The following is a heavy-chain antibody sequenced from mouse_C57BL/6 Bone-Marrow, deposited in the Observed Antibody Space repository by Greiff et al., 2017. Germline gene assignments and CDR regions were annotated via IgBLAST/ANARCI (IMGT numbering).Heavy chain of an antibody. Sequence: VQLQQPGAELVRPGSSVKLSCKASGYTFTSYWMHWVKQRPIQGLEWIGNIDPSDSETHYNQKFKDKATLTGDKSSSTAYMQLSSLTSEDSAVYYCARSYYAMDYWGQGTSVTVSS. V-gene: IGHV1-52*01. CDR1: GYTFTSYW. CDR2: IDPSDSET. CDR3: ARSYYAMDY. J-gene: IGHJ4*01.